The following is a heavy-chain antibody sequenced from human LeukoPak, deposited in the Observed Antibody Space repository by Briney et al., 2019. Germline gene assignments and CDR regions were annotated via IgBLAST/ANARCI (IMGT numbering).Heavy chain of an antibody. CDR1: VGTFSIYA. V-gene: IGHV1-69*04. CDR3: EREPPQENATIRGLWFDY. J-gene: IGHJ4*02. Sequence: SVSVSCRASVGTFSIYAISWVRQAPGQGLEWMGRIISILGIANYTQKFQGRVTITADKSTSTPYMELSSLRSEDTAVFFCEREPPQENATIRGLWFDYWGQGGLVTVCS. CDR2: IISILGIA. D-gene: IGHD4-4*01.